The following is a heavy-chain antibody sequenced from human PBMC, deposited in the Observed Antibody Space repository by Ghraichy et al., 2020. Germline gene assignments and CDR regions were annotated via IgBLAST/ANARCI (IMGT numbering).Heavy chain of an antibody. CDR1: GGSISSYY. Sequence: SETLSLTCTVSGGSISSYYWSWIRQPPRKGLEWIGYIYYSGSTNYNPSLRSRVTISVDTSKNQFSLKLSSVTAADTAVYYCARHEEVGSNWFDPWGQGTLVTVSS. J-gene: IGHJ5*02. CDR2: IYYSGST. CDR3: ARHEEVGSNWFDP. D-gene: IGHD2-15*01. V-gene: IGHV4-59*08.